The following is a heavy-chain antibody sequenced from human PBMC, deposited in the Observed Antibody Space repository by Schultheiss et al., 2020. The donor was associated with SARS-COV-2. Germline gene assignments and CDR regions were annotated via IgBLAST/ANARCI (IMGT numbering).Heavy chain of an antibody. CDR3: VRGGFCNSTSTCYFEGFDS. J-gene: IGHJ4*02. D-gene: IGHD2/OR15-2a*01. CDR2: IGTTGDT. V-gene: IGHV3-13*01. CDR1: GFIFSTYD. Sequence: GGSLRLSFAVSGFIFSTYDMHWFRQPPGEGLEWISTIGTTGDTFYPGSAKGRFTISRDNAGNSLHLQMNSLRAGDTAVYYCVRGGFCNSTSTCYFEGFDSWGQGILVTVSS.